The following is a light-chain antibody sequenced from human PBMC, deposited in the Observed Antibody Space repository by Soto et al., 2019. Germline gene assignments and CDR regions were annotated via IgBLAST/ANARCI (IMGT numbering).Light chain of an antibody. CDR1: QTVRNNY. J-gene: IGKJ4*01. CDR3: QQFSSYPLT. CDR2: DAA. V-gene: IGKV3-20*01. Sequence: EFVLTQSPGTLSLSPGERATLSCRASQTVRNNYLAWYQQKPGQAPRLLIYDAASSATGIPDRFSGGGSGKDFTHTISRREPEDFAVYCCQQFSSYPLTFGGGTKVEIK.